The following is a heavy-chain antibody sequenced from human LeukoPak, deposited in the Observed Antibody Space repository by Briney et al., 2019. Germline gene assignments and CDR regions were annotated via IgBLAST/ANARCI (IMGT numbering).Heavy chain of an antibody. CDR2: IYYSGRT. D-gene: IGHD3-22*01. J-gene: IGHJ1*01. CDR1: GDSVGRSDSY. CDR3: ARRRYYDGSGYLE. V-gene: IGHV4-39*01. Sequence: SETLSLTCSVSGDSVGRSDSYWDWIRQPPGKGLEWIGTIYYSGRTYYSPSLKSRVTMSVDPSNDQFSLNLRSVTAADTAVYYCARRRYYDGSGYLEWGQGTLLSVSS.